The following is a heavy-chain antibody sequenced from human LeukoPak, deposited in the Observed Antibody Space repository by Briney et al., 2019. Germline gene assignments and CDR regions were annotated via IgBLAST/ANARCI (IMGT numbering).Heavy chain of an antibody. CDR3: ARVAQLLWFGELLGRGDYYYGVDV. CDR2: ISAYNGNT. J-gene: IGHJ6*02. D-gene: IGHD3-10*01. Sequence: ASVKVSCKASGYTFTSYGISWVRQAPGQGLEWMEWISAYNGNTNYAQKLQGRVTMTTDTSTSTAYMELRSLRSDDTAVYYCARVAQLLWFGELLGRGDYYYGVDVWGQGTTVTVSS. CDR1: GYTFTSYG. V-gene: IGHV1-18*01.